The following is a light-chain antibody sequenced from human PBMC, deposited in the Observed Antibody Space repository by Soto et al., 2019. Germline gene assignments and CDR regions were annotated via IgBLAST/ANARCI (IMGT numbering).Light chain of an antibody. V-gene: IGKV1-5*03. Sequence: DIQMTQSPSTLSGSVGDRVTITCRASQTISSWLAWYQQKPGKAPKLLIYKASTLKSGVPSRFSVSGSGTEFTLTISSLQPDDFATYDCQHYNSYSEAFGQGTKVELK. CDR1: QTISSW. CDR3: QHYNSYSEA. J-gene: IGKJ1*01. CDR2: KAS.